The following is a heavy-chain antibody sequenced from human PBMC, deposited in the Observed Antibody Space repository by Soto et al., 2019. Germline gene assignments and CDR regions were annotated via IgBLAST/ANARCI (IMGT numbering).Heavy chain of an antibody. Sequence: SETLSLTCPLSGGSISSYYRSSVRQPPGKGLEWIGYIYYSGSTNYNPSLKSRVTISVDTSKNQFSLKLSSVTAADTAVYYCARVGGDSSSDTFFDPWGQGTLVTVSS. J-gene: IGHJ5*02. D-gene: IGHD6-13*01. CDR3: ARVGGDSSSDTFFDP. CDR1: GGSISSYY. V-gene: IGHV4-59*01. CDR2: IYYSGST.